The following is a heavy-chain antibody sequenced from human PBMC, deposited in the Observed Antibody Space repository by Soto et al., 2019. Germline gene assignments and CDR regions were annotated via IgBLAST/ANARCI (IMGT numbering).Heavy chain of an antibody. CDR3: ARVRLGTQKYVDL. J-gene: IGHJ2*01. Sequence: EVQLVESGGGLVQPGGSLRLSCEAAGFTFSDHYFDWVRQAPGKGLEWVARIRNKANSYTTAYAASVKGRFTVSRDDSKNSLCLQMNSLKTEDTAGYYCARVRLGTQKYVDLCGRSILVTVSS. CDR2: IRNKANSYTT. D-gene: IGHD7-27*01. CDR1: GFTFSDHY. V-gene: IGHV3-72*01.